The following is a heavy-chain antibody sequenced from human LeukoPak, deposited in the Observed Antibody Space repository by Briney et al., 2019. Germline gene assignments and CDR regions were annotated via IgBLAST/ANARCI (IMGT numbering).Heavy chain of an antibody. D-gene: IGHD3-10*01. CDR1: GYTFTSYG. J-gene: IGHJ4*02. Sequence: GASVKVSCKASGYTFTSYGISWVRQAPGQGLEWMGWINPNSGGTNYAQKFQGWVTMTRDTSISTAYMELSRLRSDDTAVYYCARSSDEAVDYWGQGTLVTVSS. CDR2: INPNSGGT. V-gene: IGHV1-2*04. CDR3: ARSSDEAVDY.